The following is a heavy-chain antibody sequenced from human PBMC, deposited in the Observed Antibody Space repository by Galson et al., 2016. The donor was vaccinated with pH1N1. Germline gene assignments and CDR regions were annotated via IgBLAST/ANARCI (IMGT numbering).Heavy chain of an antibody. D-gene: IGHD6-19*01. Sequence: SLRLSCAASGFNFNVYSIHWVRQAPGKGLEWVAVISYDESSRFYADSVRGRFTVSRDNSKNTIYLRMSSLRIDDTAVYYRAKTRIPVAEDEAFDIWGQGTLVTVSS. J-gene: IGHJ3*02. CDR1: GFNFNVYS. V-gene: IGHV3-30*18. CDR3: AKTRIPVAEDEAFDI. CDR2: ISYDESSR.